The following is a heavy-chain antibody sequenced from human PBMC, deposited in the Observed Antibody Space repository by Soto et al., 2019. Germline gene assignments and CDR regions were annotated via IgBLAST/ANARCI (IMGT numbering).Heavy chain of an antibody. V-gene: IGHV3-21*01. D-gene: IGHD6-6*01. Sequence: EVQLVESGGGLVKPGGSLRLSCAASGFTFSSYSMNWVRQAPGKGLEWVSSISSSSSYIYYADSVNGRFTISRDNAKNSLYLQMTSLRAEDTAVYYCARVGGQLVPGFDYWGQGTLVTVSS. J-gene: IGHJ4*02. CDR3: ARVGGQLVPGFDY. CDR2: ISSSSSYI. CDR1: GFTFSSYS.